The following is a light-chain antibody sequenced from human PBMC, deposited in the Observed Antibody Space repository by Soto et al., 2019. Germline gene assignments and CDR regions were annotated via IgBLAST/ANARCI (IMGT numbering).Light chain of an antibody. CDR3: QQYSDLPMT. CDR2: GAS. CDR1: QSVSDNY. J-gene: IGKJ5*01. Sequence: EIVLTQSPGTLSLSPGKRATLSCRASQSVSDNYLAWYQQKPGQAPRRLIYGASSRATGIPDRFSGSGSGTDFTLTISRLEPEDFAVYFCQQYSDLPMTFGQGTRLENK. V-gene: IGKV3-20*01.